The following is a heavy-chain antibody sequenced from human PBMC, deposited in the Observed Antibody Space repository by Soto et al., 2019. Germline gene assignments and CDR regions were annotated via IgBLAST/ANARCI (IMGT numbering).Heavy chain of an antibody. CDR2: IYHSGST. J-gene: IGHJ5*02. D-gene: IGHD3-16*02. V-gene: IGHV4-30-2*01. CDR1: GGSISSGGYS. CDR3: ASGEMIRFGGVIVGVDWCAP. Sequence: SETLSLTCAVSGGSISSGGYSWSWIRQPPGKGLEWIGYIYHSGSTYYNPSLKSRVTISVDTSKNQFSLKLSSVTAADTAVYYCASGEMIRFGGVIVGVDWCAPWGRGTLVTVSS.